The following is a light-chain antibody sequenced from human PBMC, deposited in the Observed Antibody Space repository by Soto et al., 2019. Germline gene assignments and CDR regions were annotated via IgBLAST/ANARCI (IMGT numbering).Light chain of an antibody. V-gene: IGLV2-14*01. CDR2: QVS. CDR3: CSYTSSSPYV. CDR1: SSDVGGYNS. Sequence: QSALTQPASVSGSPGQSITISCTGTSSDVGGYNSVSWYQHHPGKAPKLMIYQVSNRPSGVSNRFSGSKSGNTASLTISGLQAEDEADYYCCSYTSSSPYVFGTGTKLTVL. J-gene: IGLJ1*01.